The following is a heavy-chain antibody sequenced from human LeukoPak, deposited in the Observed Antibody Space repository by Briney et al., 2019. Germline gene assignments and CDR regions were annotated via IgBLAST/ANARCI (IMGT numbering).Heavy chain of an antibody. CDR1: GFTFDDYL. J-gene: IGHJ4*02. Sequence: GGSLRLSCAASGFTFDDYLIHWVRHAPGKGLEWVSLISWDGDITYYADCVKGRFTISRDNAKNSLYLQMNSLRAEDTAVYYCARWVDFWSGPFDYWGQGTLVTVSS. CDR2: ISWDGDIT. D-gene: IGHD3-3*01. CDR3: ARWVDFWSGPFDY. V-gene: IGHV3-43*01.